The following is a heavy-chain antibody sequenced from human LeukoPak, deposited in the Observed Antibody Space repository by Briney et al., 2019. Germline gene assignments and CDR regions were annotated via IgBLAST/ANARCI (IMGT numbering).Heavy chain of an antibody. CDR3: ARIKTDSSGFHAFDI. Sequence: GGSLRLSCAASGFTFSSYSMNWVRQAPGKGLEWVSSISSSSSYIYYADSVKGRFTISRDNAKNSLYLQMNSLRAEDTAVYYCARIKTDSSGFHAFDIWGQGTMVTVSS. J-gene: IGHJ3*02. CDR1: GFTFSSYS. D-gene: IGHD3-22*01. CDR2: ISSSSSYI. V-gene: IGHV3-21*01.